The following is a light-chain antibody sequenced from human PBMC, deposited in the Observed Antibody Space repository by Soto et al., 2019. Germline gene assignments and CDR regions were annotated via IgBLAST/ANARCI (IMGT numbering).Light chain of an antibody. CDR2: DTS. J-gene: IGKJ1*01. Sequence: EIVLTQSPGTLSLSPGGRATLSCRASQSVSNSSLSWYQQKPGQAPRLLIYDTSSRATDIPDRFSGSGSGTDFTLTISRLEPEDFTVYYCQHYGTSMWTFGQGTTVEIK. CDR1: QSVSNSS. CDR3: QHYGTSMWT. V-gene: IGKV3-20*01.